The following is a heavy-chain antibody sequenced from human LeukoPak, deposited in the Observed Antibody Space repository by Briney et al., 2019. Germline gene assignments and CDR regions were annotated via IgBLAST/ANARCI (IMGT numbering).Heavy chain of an antibody. CDR1: GFTFGNAW. CDR3: TGVSHSSWYDY. V-gene: IGHV3-15*01. J-gene: IGHJ4*02. Sequence: GGSLRLSCAASGFTFGNAWMSWVRQAPGKGLEWVGRIKSKTDGGTPDYAAPVKGRFTISRDDSKNTLYLQMNSLKTEDTAVYYCTGVSHSSWYDYWGQGTLVTVSS. D-gene: IGHD6-13*01. CDR2: IKSKTDGGTP.